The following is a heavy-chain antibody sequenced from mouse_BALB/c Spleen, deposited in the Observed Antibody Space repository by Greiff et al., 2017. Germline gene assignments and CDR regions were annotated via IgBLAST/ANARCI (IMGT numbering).Heavy chain of an antibody. D-gene: IGHD1-1*01. J-gene: IGHJ2*01. CDR2: ISYDGSN. CDR3: ARIYYYYPDY. V-gene: IGHV3-6*02. Sequence: EVKLMESGPGLVKPSQSLSLTCSVTGYSITSGYYWNWIRQFPGNKLEWMGYISYDGSNNYNPSLKNRISITRDTSKNQFFLKLNSVTTEDTATYYCARIYYYYPDYWGQGTTLTVSS. CDR1: GYSITSGYY.